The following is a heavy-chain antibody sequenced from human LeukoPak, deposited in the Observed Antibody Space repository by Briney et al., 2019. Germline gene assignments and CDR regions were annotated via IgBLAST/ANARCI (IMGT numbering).Heavy chain of an antibody. CDR2: IYYSGSS. V-gene: IGHV4-31*03. CDR1: GGSISSGDYY. CDR3: ARGGTMIRGVRFDP. D-gene: IGHD3-10*01. Sequence: SETLSLTCTVSGGSISSGDYYWSWIRQHPGKGLEWIGYIYYSGSSYYNPSLKSRVTISVDTSKNQFSLKLSSVTAADTAVYYCARGGTMIRGVRFDPWGQGTLVTVSS. J-gene: IGHJ5*02.